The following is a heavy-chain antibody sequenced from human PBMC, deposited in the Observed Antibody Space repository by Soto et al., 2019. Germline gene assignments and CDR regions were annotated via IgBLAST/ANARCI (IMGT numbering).Heavy chain of an antibody. J-gene: IGHJ6*02. CDR2: IYYSGST. D-gene: IGHD3-10*01. CDR1: GGSISSYY. Sequence: PSETLSLTCTVSGGSISSYYWSWIRQPPGKGLEWIGYIYYSGSTNYNPSLKSRVTISVDTSKNQFSLKLSSVAAADTAVYYCAREKFRGHYYGMDVWGQGTTVTVSS. CDR3: AREKFRGHYYGMDV. V-gene: IGHV4-59*12.